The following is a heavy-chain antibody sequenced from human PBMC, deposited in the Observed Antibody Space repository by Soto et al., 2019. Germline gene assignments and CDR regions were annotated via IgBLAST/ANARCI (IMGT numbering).Heavy chain of an antibody. V-gene: IGHV3-30-3*01. D-gene: IGHD5-12*01. CDR3: ATKRRDGYNFFGI. CDR2: ISYDGSNK. Sequence: QVQLVESGGGVVQPGRSLRLSCAASGFTFSSYAMHWVCQAPGKGLEWVAVISYDGSNKYYADSVKGRFTISRDNSKNTLYLQMNSLRAEDTAVYYCATKRRDGYNFFGIWGQGTLVTVSS. J-gene: IGHJ4*02. CDR1: GFTFSSYA.